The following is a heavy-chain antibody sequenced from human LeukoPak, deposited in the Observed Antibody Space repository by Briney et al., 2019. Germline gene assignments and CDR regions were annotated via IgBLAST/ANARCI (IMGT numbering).Heavy chain of an antibody. CDR2: INPNSGGT. CDR1: GYTFTGYY. Sequence: RASVKVSCKASGYTFTGYYMHWVRQAPGQGLEWMGWINPNSGGTNYAQKFQGRVTMTRDTSISTAYMELSRLRSDDTAVYYCARIPGYCSGGSCGGYYYYMDVWGKGTTVTVSS. D-gene: IGHD2-15*01. V-gene: IGHV1-2*02. CDR3: ARIPGYCSGGSCGGYYYYMDV. J-gene: IGHJ6*03.